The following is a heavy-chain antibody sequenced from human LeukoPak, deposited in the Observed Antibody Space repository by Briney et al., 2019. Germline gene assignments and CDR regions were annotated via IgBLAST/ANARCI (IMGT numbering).Heavy chain of an antibody. CDR3: ARELRGGVASHDAFDI. J-gene: IGHJ3*02. V-gene: IGHV3-7*01. CDR1: GFDFCYFW. CDR2: IKKDGSET. D-gene: IGHD5-24*01. Sequence: GGSLRLSCSAAGFDFCYFWMRWVRQAPGKGLEWVATIKKDGSETHYVDPVKGRFTISRHNAESSLYLQLNSLRADDTAVYYCARELRGGVASHDAFDIWGQGTMVTVSS.